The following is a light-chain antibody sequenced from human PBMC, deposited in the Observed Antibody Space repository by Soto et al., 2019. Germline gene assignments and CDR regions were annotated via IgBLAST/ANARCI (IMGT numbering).Light chain of an antibody. CDR2: DDN. CDR3: QVWDSSSDHRNV. CDR1: NMGRKI. J-gene: IGLJ6*01. Sequence: SYELTQPPSVSVAPGKTARITCGGKNMGRKIVHWYQQKPGQAPVVVIYDDNDRPSGIPERFSGSNFGNTATLTISRVEAGDEADYYCQVWDSSSDHRNVFGSGTQLTVL. V-gene: IGLV3-21*04.